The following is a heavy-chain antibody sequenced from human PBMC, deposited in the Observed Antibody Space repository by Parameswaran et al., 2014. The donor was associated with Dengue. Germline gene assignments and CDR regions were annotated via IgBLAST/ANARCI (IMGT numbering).Heavy chain of an antibody. Sequence: RWIRQPPGKGLEWIGYIYYSGSTNYNPSLKSRVTISVDTSKNQFSLKLSSVTAADTAVYYCATTPIHYCTNGVCQPGPDYWGPGNPGHRLL. CDR2: IYYSGST. J-gene: IGHJ4*02. CDR3: ATTPIHYCTNGVCQPGPDY. V-gene: IGHV4-59*01. D-gene: IGHD2-8*01.